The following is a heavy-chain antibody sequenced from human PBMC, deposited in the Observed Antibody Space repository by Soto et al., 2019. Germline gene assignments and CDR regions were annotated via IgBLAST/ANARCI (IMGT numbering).Heavy chain of an antibody. Sequence: QVQLVESGGGVVQPGRSLTLSCAASGFTFSNYGMHWVRQAPGKGLEWVAVILNDGSNRYYADSVKERFTISRDNSKNTLYLQMNSLRAEDTAVYYCARDDEYSGNGMDVWGQGTTVTVS. CDR3: ARDDEYSGNGMDV. D-gene: IGHD3-10*01. CDR2: ILNDGSNR. V-gene: IGHV3-33*01. J-gene: IGHJ6*02. CDR1: GFTFSNYG.